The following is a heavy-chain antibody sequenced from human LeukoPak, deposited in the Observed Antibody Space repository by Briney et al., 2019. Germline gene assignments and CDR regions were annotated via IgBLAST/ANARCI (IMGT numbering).Heavy chain of an antibody. D-gene: IGHD3-22*01. V-gene: IGHV3-43*01. Sequence: PGGSLRLSCAASGFTFDDYTMHWVRQAPGKGLEWVSLISWDGGSTYYADSVKGRFTISRDNSKNSLYLQMNSLRTEDTALYYCAKDDPYDSSGYSFDYWGQGTLVTVSS. J-gene: IGHJ4*02. CDR3: AKDDPYDSSGYSFDY. CDR1: GFTFDDYT. CDR2: ISWDGGST.